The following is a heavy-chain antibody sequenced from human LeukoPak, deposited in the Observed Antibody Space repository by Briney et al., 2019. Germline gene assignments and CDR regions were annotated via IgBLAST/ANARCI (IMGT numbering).Heavy chain of an antibody. CDR2: MNPNNGNT. J-gene: IGHJ5*02. Sequence: ASVKVSCKASGFTFTSYDINWVRQASGQGLEWMGWMNPNNGNTGYAQKFQGRVTMTRDTSISTPYMELRGLRSEDTAVYYCVRDAEGAAISVNYWFDPWGQGTLVTVSS. CDR3: VRDAEGAAISVNYWFDP. CDR1: GFTFTSYD. D-gene: IGHD2-2*02. V-gene: IGHV1-8*01.